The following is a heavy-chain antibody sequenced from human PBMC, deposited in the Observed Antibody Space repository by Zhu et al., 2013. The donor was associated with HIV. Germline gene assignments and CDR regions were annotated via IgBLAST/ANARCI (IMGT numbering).Heavy chain of an antibody. CDR2: IYYSGST. CDR1: GGSISSGDYY. J-gene: IGHJ4*02. CDR3: ARGGLVVVVAALGGFGY. V-gene: IGHV4-30-4*01. D-gene: IGHD2-15*01. Sequence: VQLQESGPGLAKPSQTLSLTCTVSGGSISSGDYYWSWIRQPPGKGLEWIGYIYYSGSTYYNPSLKSRVTISVDTSKNQFSLKLSSVTAADTAVYYCARGGLVVVVAALGGFGYWGQGTLVTVSS.